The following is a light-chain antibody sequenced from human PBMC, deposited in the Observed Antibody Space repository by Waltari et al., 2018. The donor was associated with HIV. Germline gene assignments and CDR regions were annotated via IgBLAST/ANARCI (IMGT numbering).Light chain of an antibody. J-gene: IGLJ3*02. CDR1: SGSIASNY. CDR3: QSYDSSNHGV. V-gene: IGLV6-57*01. Sequence: NFMLTQPHSVSESPGKTVTISCTRSSGSIASNYVQWYQQRPGSSPTTVIYEDNQRTSGVPGRFSGSIDISSNSASLDISGLKTDDEADYYCQSYDSSNHGVFAGGTKLTVL. CDR2: EDN.